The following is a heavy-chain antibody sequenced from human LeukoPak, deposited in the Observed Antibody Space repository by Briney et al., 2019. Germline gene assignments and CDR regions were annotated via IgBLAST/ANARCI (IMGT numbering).Heavy chain of an antibody. CDR3: ARHIKGYSSSWYWFDP. CDR2: IYYSGST. Sequence: PSETLSLTCTVSGGSISSSSYYWGWIRQPPGKGREWIGSIYYSGSTYYNPSLKSRVTISVDTSKNQFSPKLSSVTAADTAVYYCARHIKGYSSSWYWFDPWGQGTLVTVSS. V-gene: IGHV4-39*01. J-gene: IGHJ5*02. D-gene: IGHD6-13*01. CDR1: GGSISSSSYY.